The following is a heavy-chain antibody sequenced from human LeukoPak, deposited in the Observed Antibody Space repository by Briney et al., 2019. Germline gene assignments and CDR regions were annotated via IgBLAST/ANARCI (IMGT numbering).Heavy chain of an antibody. D-gene: IGHD5-24*01. CDR1: GGSISSGDYY. Sequence: SQTLSLTCTVSGGSISSGDYYWSWIRQPPGKGLEWIGYIYYSGSTYYNPSLKSRVTISVDTSKNQFSLKLSSVTAADTAVYYCARGSWGDSYNLWSAFDIWGQGTMVTVSS. V-gene: IGHV4-30-4*01. CDR3: ARGSWGDSYNLWSAFDI. J-gene: IGHJ3*02. CDR2: IYYSGST.